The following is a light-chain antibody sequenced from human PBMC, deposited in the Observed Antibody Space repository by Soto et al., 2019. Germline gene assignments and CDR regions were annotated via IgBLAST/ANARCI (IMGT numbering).Light chain of an antibody. CDR3: QHYNSYPVT. J-gene: IGKJ1*01. CDR2: KAS. CDR1: QTISSW. Sequence: DIQMTQSPSTLSASAGDRVTITCRASQTISSWLAWYQQKPGKAPKLLIYKASSLESGVPSRFSGSGSGTEFTLTISSLQPDDFATYYCQHYNSYPVTFGQGTKVDIK. V-gene: IGKV1-5*03.